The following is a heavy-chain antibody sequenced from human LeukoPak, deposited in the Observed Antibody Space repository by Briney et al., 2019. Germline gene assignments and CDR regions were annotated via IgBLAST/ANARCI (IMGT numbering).Heavy chain of an antibody. Sequence: PSETLSLTCTVSGGSISSYYWNLIRQPPGKGLEWIGYIYYTGNTNYNPSLKSQVTMSVDTPKNQFSLTLSSVTAADTAVYYCAARYYYGSHALDVWGQGTMVIVSS. CDR1: GGSISSYY. D-gene: IGHD3-10*01. V-gene: IGHV4-59*01. CDR2: IYYTGNT. J-gene: IGHJ3*01. CDR3: AARYYYGSHALDV.